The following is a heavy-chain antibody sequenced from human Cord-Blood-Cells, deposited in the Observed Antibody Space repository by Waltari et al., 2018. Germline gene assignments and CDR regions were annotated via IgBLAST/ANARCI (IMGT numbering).Heavy chain of an antibody. J-gene: IGHJ3*02. D-gene: IGHD5-18*01. Sequence: QVQLVQSGAEVKKPGASVKVSCKASGYTFTGYYMHWVRQAPGQGLEWMGGVNPNRGGTNYAQKFQGRVTRTRDTSISTAYMELSRLRSDDTAVYYCARYSYGHNDAFDIWGQGTMVTVSS. V-gene: IGHV1-2*02. CDR1: GYTFTGYY. CDR2: VNPNRGGT. CDR3: ARYSYGHNDAFDI.